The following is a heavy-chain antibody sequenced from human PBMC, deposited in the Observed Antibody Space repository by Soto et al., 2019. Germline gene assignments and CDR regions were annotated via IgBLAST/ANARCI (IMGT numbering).Heavy chain of an antibody. Sequence: SETLSLTCAVYGGSFSGYYWSWIRQPPGKGLEWIGEINHSGSTNYNPSLKSRVTISVDTSKNQFSLKLSSVTAADTAVYYCARGKGCSGGSCYFLRGRYFDNGGQEPLVTVSS. CDR3: ARGKGCSGGSCYFLRGRYFDN. V-gene: IGHV4-34*01. D-gene: IGHD2-15*01. J-gene: IGHJ4*02. CDR1: GGSFSGYY. CDR2: INHSGST.